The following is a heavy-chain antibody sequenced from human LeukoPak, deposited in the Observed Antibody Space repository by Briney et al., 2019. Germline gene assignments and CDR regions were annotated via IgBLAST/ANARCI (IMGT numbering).Heavy chain of an antibody. CDR3: ARNEYSSSPIDY. V-gene: IGHV1-2*02. CDR2: INPNSGDT. Sequence: ASVKVSCKASGYTFTGHYMHWVRQAPGQGLEWMGWINPNSGDTNYAQKFQGRVTMTRDTSISTVYMELSRLRSDDTAVYYCARNEYSSSPIDYWGQGTLVTVSS. CDR1: GYTFTGHY. J-gene: IGHJ4*02. D-gene: IGHD6-6*01.